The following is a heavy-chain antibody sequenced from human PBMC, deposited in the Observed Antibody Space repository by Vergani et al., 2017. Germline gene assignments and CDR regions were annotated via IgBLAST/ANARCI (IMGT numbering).Heavy chain of an antibody. CDR3: ARSIVSRTPPDYFDN. D-gene: IGHD1-14*01. V-gene: IGHV4-59*01. Sequence: QVQLQESGPGLVRPSETLSLTCTVSGGSLSGYYWNWFRQTPGGGLEWIGYVEDSGYFNYNPSLKTRVSMSSDTSNNQFSLMLSSVTVADTAVYYCARSIVSRTPPDYFDNWGQGTLVTVSS. J-gene: IGHJ4*02. CDR2: VEDSGYF. CDR1: GGSLSGYY.